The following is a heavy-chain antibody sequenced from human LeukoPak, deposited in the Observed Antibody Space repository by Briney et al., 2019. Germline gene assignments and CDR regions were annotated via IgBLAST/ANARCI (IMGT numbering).Heavy chain of an antibody. CDR1: GFTFSSYA. CDR3: AKGGLGVTMIVVVITHFDY. Sequence: GGSLRLSCAASGFTFSSYAMSWVRQAPGKGLEWVSAISGSGGSTYYADPVKGRFTISRDNSKNTLYLQMNSLRAEDTAVYYCAKGGLGVTMIVVVITHFDYWGQGTLVTVSS. J-gene: IGHJ4*02. V-gene: IGHV3-23*01. D-gene: IGHD3-22*01. CDR2: ISGSGGST.